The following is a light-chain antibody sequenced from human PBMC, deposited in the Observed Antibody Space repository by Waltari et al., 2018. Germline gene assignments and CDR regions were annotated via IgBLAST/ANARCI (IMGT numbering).Light chain of an antibody. CDR1: SLRSYY. V-gene: IGLV3-19*01. CDR2: AKD. CDR3: NSRDTSGHHVL. Sequence: SSELTQDPAVSVALGQTVRITCQGDSLRSYYASWYQQKPGQAPLLVIYAKDIRPSGIPARFAGSRSGNTASLTITGAQAEDEADYYCNSRDTSGHHVLFGGGTKVTVL. J-gene: IGLJ2*01.